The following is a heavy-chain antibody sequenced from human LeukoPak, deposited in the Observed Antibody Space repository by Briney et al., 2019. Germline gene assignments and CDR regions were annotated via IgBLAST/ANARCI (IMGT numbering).Heavy chain of an antibody. Sequence: ASLKVSCKVSRYTLTELSMHWVRQAPGKGLEWMGGFDPEDGDTIYAQKFQGRVTMTEDTSTDTAYMELSSLRSEDTAVYYCATGGVGATSLDYWGQGTLVTVSS. CDR1: RYTLTELS. J-gene: IGHJ4*02. CDR2: FDPEDGDT. CDR3: ATGGVGATSLDY. D-gene: IGHD1-26*01. V-gene: IGHV1-24*01.